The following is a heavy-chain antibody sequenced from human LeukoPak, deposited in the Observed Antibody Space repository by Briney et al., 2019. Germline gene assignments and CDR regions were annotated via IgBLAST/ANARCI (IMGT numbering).Heavy chain of an antibody. V-gene: IGHV3-7*03. CDR1: GFTFSSYW. CDR2: IKQDGSEK. J-gene: IGHJ3*02. CDR3: ARDMYYDILTGYYNRAFDI. D-gene: IGHD3-9*01. Sequence: PGGSLRLSCAAFGFTFSSYWMSWVRQAPGKGLEWVANIKQDGSEKYYVDSVKGRFTISRDNAKSSLYLQMNSLRAEDTAVYYCARDMYYDILTGYYNRAFDIWGQGTMVTVSS.